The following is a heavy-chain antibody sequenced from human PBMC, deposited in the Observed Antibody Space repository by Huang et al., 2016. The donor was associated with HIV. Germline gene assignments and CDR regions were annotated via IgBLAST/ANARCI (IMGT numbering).Heavy chain of an antibody. Sequence: QVQVVESGGGAVQPGGSLRLSCAASGFTSSGYGIHWVRQAPGKGLVGVALLRYDGSHKFYADSVKGRFTISRDNSKNTVYLQMNSLRGEDTAVYYCAKEPVQWLVTYWGQGTLVTVSS. CDR1: GFTSSGYG. D-gene: IGHD6-19*01. CDR3: AKEPVQWLVTY. CDR2: LRYDGSHK. V-gene: IGHV3-30*02. J-gene: IGHJ4*02.